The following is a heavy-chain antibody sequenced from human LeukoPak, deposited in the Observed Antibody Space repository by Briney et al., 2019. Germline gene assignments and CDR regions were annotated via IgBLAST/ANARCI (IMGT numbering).Heavy chain of an antibody. Sequence: SETLSLTCSVSGDSISRIKYHWTWIRQSPGEGLEWIGNIYNSETTYYKPSLKSRVTISVDTSKNHFSLKLSSVTAADTAVYYCARRGGDSSGNFDYWGQGTLVTVSS. J-gene: IGHJ4*02. V-gene: IGHV4-39*02. CDR1: GDSISRIKYH. CDR3: ARRGGDSSGNFDY. CDR2: IYNSETT. D-gene: IGHD3-22*01.